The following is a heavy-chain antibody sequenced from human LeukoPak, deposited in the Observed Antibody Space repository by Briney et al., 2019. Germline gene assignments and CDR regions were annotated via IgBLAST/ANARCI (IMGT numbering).Heavy chain of an antibody. CDR1: GFTFSTYT. CDR3: AKDRIPGIAAAGLFDY. J-gene: IGHJ4*02. D-gene: IGHD6-13*01. V-gene: IGHV3-30*04. Sequence: GGSLRLSCAASGFTFSTYTIPWVRQAPGKGLEWVAVISYDGSNKYYADSVKGRFTISRDNSKNTLYLQMNSLRAEDTAVYYCAKDRIPGIAAAGLFDYWGQGTLVTVSS. CDR2: ISYDGSNK.